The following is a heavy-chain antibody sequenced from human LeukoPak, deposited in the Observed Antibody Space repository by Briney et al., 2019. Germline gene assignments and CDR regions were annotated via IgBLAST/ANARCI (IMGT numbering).Heavy chain of an antibody. CDR3: AIGALGSYGAFDF. J-gene: IGHJ3*01. CDR1: GGSFSGSY. Sequence: PSETLSLTCAVYGGSFSGSYWTWIRQPPGKGLEWIGEINHSGSTNYNPSLKSRVTISVDTSMNQFSLKLNSVTAADTAVYYCAIGALGSYGAFDFWGQGTMVTVSS. CDR2: INHSGST. V-gene: IGHV4-34*01. D-gene: IGHD1-26*01.